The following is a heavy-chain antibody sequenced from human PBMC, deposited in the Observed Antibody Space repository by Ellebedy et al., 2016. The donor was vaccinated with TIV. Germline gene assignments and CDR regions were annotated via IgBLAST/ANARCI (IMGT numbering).Heavy chain of an antibody. CDR2: IYYSGST. D-gene: IGHD4-23*01. CDR3: ARGATHRRSTVITNFDC. CDR1: GGSVDNSAHY. V-gene: IGHV4-39*07. Sequence: MPGGSLRLSCTVSGGSVDNSAHYWTWVRQPPGKGLQWIANIYYSGSTYYNPSLKSRVTISLNTSKNQFSLKLSSVTAADTAVYYCARGATHRRSTVITNFDCWGQGTLVTVSS. J-gene: IGHJ4*02.